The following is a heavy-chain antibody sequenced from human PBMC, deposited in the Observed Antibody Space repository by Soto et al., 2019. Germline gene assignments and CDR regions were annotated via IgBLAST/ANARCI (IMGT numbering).Heavy chain of an antibody. V-gene: IGHV1-69*13. Sequence: SVKVSCKASGGTFSSYAISWVRQAPGQGLEWMGGIIPIFGTANYAQKFQGRVTITADESTSAAYMELSSLRSEDTAVYYCARDLGQRSGYSHSYGMDVWGQGTTVTVSS. D-gene: IGHD1-26*01. CDR1: GGTFSSYA. CDR2: IIPIFGTA. CDR3: ARDLGQRSGYSHSYGMDV. J-gene: IGHJ6*02.